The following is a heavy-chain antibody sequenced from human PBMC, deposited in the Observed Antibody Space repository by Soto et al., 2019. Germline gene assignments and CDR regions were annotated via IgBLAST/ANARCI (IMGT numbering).Heavy chain of an antibody. CDR3: ARHQWYAYVWGGCYYHYGMDV. CDR1: GGSISSYY. Sequence: SETLSLTCTVSGGSISSYYWSWIRQPAGKGLEWIGRIYTSGSTNYNPSLKSRVTMSVDTSKNQFSLKLSSVTAADTAVYYCARHQWYAYVWGGCYYHYGMDVWGQVTTVTVSS. V-gene: IGHV4-4*07. J-gene: IGHJ6*02. CDR2: IYTSGST. D-gene: IGHD3-16*01.